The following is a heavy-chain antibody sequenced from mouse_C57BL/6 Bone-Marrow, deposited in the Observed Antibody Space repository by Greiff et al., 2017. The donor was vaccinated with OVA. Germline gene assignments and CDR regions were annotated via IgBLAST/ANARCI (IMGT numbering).Heavy chain of an antibody. CDR3: ARSGYWDSY. CDR2: IHPNSGST. Sequence: QVQLQQSGAELARPGASVKMSCKASGYTFTSYTMHWVKQRPGQGLEWIGMIHPNSGSTNYNEKFKSKATLTVDKSSSTAYMQLSSLTSEDSAVYYCARSGYWDSYWGQGTTLTVSS. J-gene: IGHJ2*01. CDR1: GYTFTSYT. V-gene: IGHV1-64*01. D-gene: IGHD4-1*01.